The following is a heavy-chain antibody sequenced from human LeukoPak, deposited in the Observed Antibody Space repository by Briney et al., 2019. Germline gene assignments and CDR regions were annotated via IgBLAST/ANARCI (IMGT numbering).Heavy chain of an antibody. Sequence: GGSLRLSCAAPGFTFSSYGMHWVRQAPGKGLEWVSFIYSGGNTYYADSVKGRFTISRDNSKNTVHLQMNSLRAEDTAMYYCARRAGDYSHPYNYWGQGTLVTVSS. CDR3: ARRAGDYSHPYNY. V-gene: IGHV3-NL1*01. J-gene: IGHJ4*02. D-gene: IGHD3-22*01. CDR2: IYSGGNT. CDR1: GFTFSSYG.